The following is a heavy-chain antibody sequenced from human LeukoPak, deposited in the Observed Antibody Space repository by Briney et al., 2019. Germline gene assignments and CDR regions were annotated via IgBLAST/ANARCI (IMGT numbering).Heavy chain of an antibody. CDR2: IYYSGST. J-gene: IGHJ4*02. V-gene: IGHV4-59*01. D-gene: IGHD5-24*01. CDR3: ARGRRWLQEFDY. CDR1: GGSISSYY. Sequence: SETLSLTCTVSGGSISSYYWSWIRQPPGKGLEWIGYIYYSGSTNYNPSLKSRVTISVDTSKNQFSLKLSSVTAADTAVYYCARGRRWLQEFDYWGQGTLVTVSS.